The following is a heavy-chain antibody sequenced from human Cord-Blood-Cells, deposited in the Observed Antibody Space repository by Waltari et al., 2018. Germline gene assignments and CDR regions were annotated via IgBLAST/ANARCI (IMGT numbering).Heavy chain of an antibody. CDR2: IYYSGST. CDR3: AVLSAAGTGVDY. D-gene: IGHD6-13*01. V-gene: IGHV4-59*01. Sequence: QVQLQESGPGLVKPSETLSLTCTVPCGSISSYYWSWIRQPPGKGLEWIGYIYYSGSTNYNPSLKSRVTISVDTSKNQFSLKLSSVTAADTAVYYCAVLSAAGTGVDYWGQGTLVTVSS. CDR1: CGSISSYY. J-gene: IGHJ4*02.